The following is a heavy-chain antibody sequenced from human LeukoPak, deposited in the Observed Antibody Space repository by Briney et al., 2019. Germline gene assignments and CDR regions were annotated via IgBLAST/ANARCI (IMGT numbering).Heavy chain of an antibody. CDR1: GFTFSSYG. CDR2: IWYDGSSK. Sequence: PGRSLRLSCAASGFTFSSYGMHWVRQAPGKGLEWVAVIWYDGSSKYYADSVKGRFTISRDNSKNTLYLQMNSLRAEDTAVHYCARVIRFGVVMDGFDYWGQGTLVTVSS. J-gene: IGHJ4*02. V-gene: IGHV3-30*19. CDR3: ARVIRFGVVMDGFDY. D-gene: IGHD3-3*01.